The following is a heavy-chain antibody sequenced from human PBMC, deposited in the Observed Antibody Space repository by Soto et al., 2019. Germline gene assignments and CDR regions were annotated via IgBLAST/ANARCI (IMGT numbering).Heavy chain of an antibody. J-gene: IGHJ3*02. CDR3: ARAGSLYYDSSGYYHAAFDI. CDR2: IIPIFGTA. CDR1: GGTFSSYA. Sequence: SVKVSCKASGGTFSSYAISWVRQAPGQGLEWMGGIIPIFGTANYAQKFQGRVTITADESTSTAYMELSSLRSEDTAVYYCARAGSLYYDSSGYYHAAFDIWGQGTMVTVSS. V-gene: IGHV1-69*13. D-gene: IGHD3-22*01.